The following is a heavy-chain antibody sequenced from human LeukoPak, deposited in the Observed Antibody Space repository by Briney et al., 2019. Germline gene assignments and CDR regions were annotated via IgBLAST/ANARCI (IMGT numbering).Heavy chain of an antibody. Sequence: GGSLRLSCAASGFTFSDYYMNWIRQAPGKGLEWVSYISSSGSTIYYADSVKGRFTISRDNAKNSLYLQMNSLRAEDTAVYYCAKGSDSSDSSLFDYWGQGTLVTVSS. CDR1: GFTFSDYY. CDR3: AKGSDSSDSSLFDY. J-gene: IGHJ4*02. CDR2: ISSSGSTI. V-gene: IGHV3-11*01. D-gene: IGHD3-22*01.